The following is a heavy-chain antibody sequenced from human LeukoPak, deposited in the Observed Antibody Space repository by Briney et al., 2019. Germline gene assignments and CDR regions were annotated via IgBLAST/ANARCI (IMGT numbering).Heavy chain of an antibody. V-gene: IGHV4-39*01. D-gene: IGHD3-9*01. Sequence: SETLSLTCTVSGGSIRSTDYYWGWVRQPPGKGLEWIGSIYYSGSTYYNPSLKSRVTISVDTSKNQFSLKLNSVTAADTAVYYCARPFYDILPASYFGSSQLFDTWGQGTLVTASS. CDR1: GGSIRSTDYY. CDR2: IYYSGST. J-gene: IGHJ4*02. CDR3: ARPFYDILPASYFGSSQLFDT.